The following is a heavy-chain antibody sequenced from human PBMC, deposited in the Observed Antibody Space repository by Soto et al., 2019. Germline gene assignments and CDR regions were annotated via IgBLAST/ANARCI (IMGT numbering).Heavy chain of an antibody. Sequence: GGSLRLSCAASGFTVNSNYMSWVLQAPWKGLEWVSVIYSDGSTYYADSVKGRFIISRDNSNNTLYFQMSSLRAEDTAVYYCATLTKYDILTGFYPCWGQGTLVTV. D-gene: IGHD3-9*01. V-gene: IGHV3-66*01. J-gene: IGHJ4*02. CDR1: GFTVNSNY. CDR3: ATLTKYDILTGFYPC. CDR2: IYSDGST.